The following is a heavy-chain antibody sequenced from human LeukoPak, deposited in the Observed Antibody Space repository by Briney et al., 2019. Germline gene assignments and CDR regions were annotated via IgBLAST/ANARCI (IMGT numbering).Heavy chain of an antibody. CDR1: GYLFTNYD. Sequence: GASVKVSCKTSGYLFTNYDINWVRQAPGQGLEWMGWMNPNTGDTGYAQKFQGRVTMTRSTSIGTAYMELSSLRSEDTAVYYCARFSSSSWYYFDNWGQGTLVTVSS. J-gene: IGHJ4*02. D-gene: IGHD6-13*01. V-gene: IGHV1-8*01. CDR2: MNPNTGDT. CDR3: ARFSSSSWYYFDN.